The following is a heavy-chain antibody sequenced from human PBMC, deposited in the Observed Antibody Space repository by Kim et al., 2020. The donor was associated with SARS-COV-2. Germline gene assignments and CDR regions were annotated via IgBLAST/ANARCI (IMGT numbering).Heavy chain of an antibody. D-gene: IGHD3-10*01. CDR2: IYYSGST. J-gene: IGHJ6*02. CDR1: GGSISSGDYY. V-gene: IGHV4-30-4*01. Sequence: SETLSLTCTVSGGSISSGDYYWSWIRQPPGKGLEWIGYIYYSGSTYYNPSLKSRVTISVDTSKNQFSLKLSSVTAADTAVYYCARVGGTAPRYYYGMDVWGQGTTVTVSS. CDR3: ARVGGTAPRYYYGMDV.